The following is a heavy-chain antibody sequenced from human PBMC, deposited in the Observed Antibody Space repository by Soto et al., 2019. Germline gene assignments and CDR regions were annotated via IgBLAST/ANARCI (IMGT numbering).Heavy chain of an antibody. CDR2: ISGSGGST. J-gene: IGHJ4*01. V-gene: IGHV3-23*01. CDR3: AKLYDSSGPLGNYFDY. D-gene: IGHD3-22*01. Sequence: GGSLRLSCAASGFTFSSYAMSWVRQAPGKGLEWVSAISGSGGSTYYADSIKGRFTISSDNYKYTLYLQMNSLRAEDTAVYYCAKLYDSSGPLGNYFDYWGQGILVTVSS. CDR1: GFTFSSYA.